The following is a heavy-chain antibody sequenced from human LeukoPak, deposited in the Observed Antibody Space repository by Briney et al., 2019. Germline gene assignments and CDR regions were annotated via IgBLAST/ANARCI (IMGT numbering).Heavy chain of an antibody. CDR1: GGSFSGYY. D-gene: IGHD2-21*02. V-gene: IGHV4-34*01. Sequence: PSETLSLTCAVYGGSFSGYYWSWIRQPPGKGLEWIGEINHSGSTNYNPPLKSRLTMSVDRSKNQFSLKMTSVTAADTAMYYCARDTALWTFDIWGQGTMVTVSS. CDR2: INHSGST. J-gene: IGHJ3*02. CDR3: ARDTALWTFDI.